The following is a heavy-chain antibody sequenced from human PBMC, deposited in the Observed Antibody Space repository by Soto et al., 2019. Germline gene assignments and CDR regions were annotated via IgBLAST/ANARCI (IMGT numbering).Heavy chain of an antibody. CDR3: ASPRRDSGWLDFDS. V-gene: IGHV4-39*01. J-gene: IGHJ4*02. Sequence: QLQLQETGPGLVRPSETLSLTCTVSGGSIRGSAFSWGWIRQPPGKGLEWIGSIYYSGSTSYNPSFKSRVTISLQSSKNLVSLNLTSVTAADTAVYYCASPRRDSGWLDFDSWGQGTLVAVSS. CDR1: GGSIRGSAFS. D-gene: IGHD6-19*01. CDR2: IYYSGST.